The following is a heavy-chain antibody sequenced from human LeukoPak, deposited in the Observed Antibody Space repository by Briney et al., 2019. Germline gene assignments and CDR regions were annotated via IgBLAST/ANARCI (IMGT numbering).Heavy chain of an antibody. J-gene: IGHJ4*02. CDR1: GFTVSNNY. CDR2: IYSGGGT. Sequence: GGSLRLSCAASGFTVSNNYMSWVRQAPGKGLEWVSVIYSGGGTYYADSVKGRFTISRDNPKNTMYLQMNSLSAEDTAVYYCARDSSGPLYWGQGALVAVSS. CDR3: ARDSSGPLY. V-gene: IGHV3-66*01. D-gene: IGHD6-19*01.